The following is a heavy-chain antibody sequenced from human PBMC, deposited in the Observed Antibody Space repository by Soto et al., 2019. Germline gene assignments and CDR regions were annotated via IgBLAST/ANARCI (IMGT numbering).Heavy chain of an antibody. CDR3: ARGKGMEENYYYYGMDI. Sequence: GASVKVSCKASGYTFSTYAIHWVRQAPGQSLEWMGWLNGGTGQTRYSQRFQDRVTITRDTSASTAYMEVSSLRPEDTAVYYCARGKGMEENYYYYGMDIWGQGTTVTRLL. CDR2: LNGGTGQT. D-gene: IGHD1-1*01. J-gene: IGHJ6*02. V-gene: IGHV1-3*01. CDR1: GYTFSTYA.